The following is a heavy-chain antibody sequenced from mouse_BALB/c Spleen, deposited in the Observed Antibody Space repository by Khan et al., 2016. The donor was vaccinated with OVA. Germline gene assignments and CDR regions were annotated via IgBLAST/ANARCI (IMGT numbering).Heavy chain of an antibody. J-gene: IGHJ2*01. CDR3: ASDRFDY. CDR1: GYTFTSYW. Sequence: QVQLQQSGAELAKPGASVKMSCKASGYTFTSYWMHWVKQRPGQGLEWIGYINPSRGYTEYNQNFKDKATLTADKSSSTAYMQLSSLTSEDSAVYYGASDRFDYWGQGTTRTVSS. V-gene: IGHV1-7*01. CDR2: INPSRGYT.